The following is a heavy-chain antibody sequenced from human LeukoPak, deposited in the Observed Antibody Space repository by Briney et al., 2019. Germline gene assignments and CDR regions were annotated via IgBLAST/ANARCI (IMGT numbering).Heavy chain of an antibody. CDR1: GGSMSGYF. V-gene: IGHV3-23*01. Sequence: ASETLSLTCTVSGGSMSGYFWSWIRQPPGKGLEWVSGISGSGGTTYYADSVKGRFTISRDNSKNTLYLQMNYLRAEDTALYYCAKNIAAPTTPFDYWGQGTLVTVSS. J-gene: IGHJ4*02. CDR3: AKNIAAPTTPFDY. CDR2: ISGSGGTT. D-gene: IGHD6-13*01.